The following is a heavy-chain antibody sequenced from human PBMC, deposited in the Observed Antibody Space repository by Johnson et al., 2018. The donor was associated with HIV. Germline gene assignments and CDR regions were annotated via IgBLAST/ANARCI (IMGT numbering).Heavy chain of an antibody. CDR2: IKQDGSEK. D-gene: IGHD3-16*01. CDR1: GFTFNNAW. V-gene: IGHV3-7*03. Sequence: VQLVESGGGLVKPGGSLRLSCAASGFTFNNAWMSWVRQAPGKGLEWVANIKQDGSEKYYVDSVKGRFTISRDNAKNSLYLQMNSLRDVDTAVYYCARLRRQKGGGAFDVWGQGTLVTVSS. J-gene: IGHJ3*01. CDR3: ARLRRQKGGGAFDV.